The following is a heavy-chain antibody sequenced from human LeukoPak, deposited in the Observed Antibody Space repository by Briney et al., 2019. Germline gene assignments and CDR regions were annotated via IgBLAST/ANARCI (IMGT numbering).Heavy chain of an antibody. CDR2: ISSDHRYI. J-gene: IGHJ4*02. V-gene: IGHV3-21*06. CDR3: ANDIDYYDSSGYYNSHFDS. D-gene: IGHD3-22*01. Sequence: GGSLRLSCAASGFTFTRYSMNWVRQAPGKGLEWVSSISSDHRYIFYADSVRGRFTIPRDDTKNSLYLQMNGLRAEDTAVYFCANDIDYYDSSGYYNSHFDSWGQGTLVTVSS. CDR1: GFTFTRYS.